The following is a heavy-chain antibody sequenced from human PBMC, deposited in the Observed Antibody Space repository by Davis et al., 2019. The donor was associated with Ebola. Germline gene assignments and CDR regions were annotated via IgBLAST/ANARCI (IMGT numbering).Heavy chain of an antibody. CDR3: ARGQKSSTWLRNYYYYYYMDV. CDR2: INHSGSA. CDR1: GGSISSSSYY. J-gene: IGHJ6*03. Sequence: SETLSLTCTVSGGSISSSSYYWGWIRQPPGKGLEWIGEINHSGSANYNPSLKSRVTISVDTSKNQFSLKLSSVTAADTAVYYCARGQKSSTWLRNYYYYYYMDVWGKGTTVTVSS. V-gene: IGHV4-39*07. D-gene: IGHD5-12*01.